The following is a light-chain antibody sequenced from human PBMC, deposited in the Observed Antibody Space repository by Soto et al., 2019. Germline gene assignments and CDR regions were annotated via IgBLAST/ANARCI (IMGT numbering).Light chain of an antibody. CDR2: GAS. Sequence: EFVLTQSPGTLSLSPGERAILSCRASQSVTSTCIAWYQQKPGQAPRLLIYGASSRATGIPDRFSGSGSGTDFTLTISRLEAEDFAVYYCQYYGSSPPTTFGQGTKLEIK. J-gene: IGKJ2*01. V-gene: IGKV3-20*01. CDR3: QYYGSSPPTT. CDR1: QSVTSTC.